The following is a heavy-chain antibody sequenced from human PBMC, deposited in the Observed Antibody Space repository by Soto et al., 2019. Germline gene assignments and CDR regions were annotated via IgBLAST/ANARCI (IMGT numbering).Heavy chain of an antibody. D-gene: IGHD5-18*01. CDR1: GYSFTSYW. CDR2: IYPGDSDT. CDR3: ARVGGFVYSYGPNPYYSGMDV. V-gene: IGHV5-51*01. J-gene: IGHJ6*01. Sequence: PGESLKISCKGSGYSFTSYWIGWVRQMPGKGLEWMGIIYPGDSDTRYSPSFQGQVTISADKSISTAYLQWSSLKASDTAMYYCARVGGFVYSYGPNPYYSGMDVWGQGTTVTVSS.